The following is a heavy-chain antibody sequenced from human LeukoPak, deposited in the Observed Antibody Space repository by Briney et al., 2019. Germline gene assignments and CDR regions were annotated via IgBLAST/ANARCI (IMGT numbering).Heavy chain of an antibody. J-gene: IGHJ4*02. V-gene: IGHV4-39*01. Sequence: PSETLSLTCTVSGGSISSRSYNWDWIRQPPGKGLEWIGTVYYSGTTYYNPSLKSRVTISIDSSKNQFSLKVRSVTAADTAVYSCARRRDQEDYFDYWGQGTLVTVSS. CDR2: VYYSGTT. CDR3: ARRRDQEDYFDY. CDR1: GGSISSRSYN.